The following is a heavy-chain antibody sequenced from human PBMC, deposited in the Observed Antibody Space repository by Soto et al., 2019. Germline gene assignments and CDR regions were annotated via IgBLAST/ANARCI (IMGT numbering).Heavy chain of an antibody. CDR1: GFTFSSYA. CDR2: ISNDGSNK. D-gene: IGHD3-10*01. V-gene: IGHV3-30-3*01. CDR3: ARDRAVSWFGELRNWFDP. Sequence: QVQLVESGGGVVQPGRSLRLSCAASGFTFSSYAMHWVRQAPGKGLEWVAVISNDGSNKYYADSVKGRFTISRDNPKNTXXMQRNSWTAEDRAVYYCARDRAVSWFGELRNWFDPWGQGTLVTVSS. J-gene: IGHJ5*02.